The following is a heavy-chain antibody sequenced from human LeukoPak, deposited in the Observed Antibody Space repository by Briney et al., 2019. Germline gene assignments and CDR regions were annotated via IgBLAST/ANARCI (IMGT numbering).Heavy chain of an antibody. V-gene: IGHV3-21*04. J-gene: IGHJ4*02. D-gene: IGHD3-10*01. CDR2: ISATYI. Sequence: GGSLRLSCAASGITFSSYSINWVRQAPGKGLEWVSSISATYIYYADSVKGRFTISRDNAKNSVYLQMNSLRAEDTAVYYCARIGGGGSGSYYPDYWGQGTLVTVSS. CDR3: ARIGGGGSGSYYPDY. CDR1: GITFSSYS.